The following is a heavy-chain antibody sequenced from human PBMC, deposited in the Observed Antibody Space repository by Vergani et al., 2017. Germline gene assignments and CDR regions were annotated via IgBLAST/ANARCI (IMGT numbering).Heavy chain of an antibody. Sequence: QVQLQESGPGLVKPSQTLSLTCTVSGGSLSSGGYYWSWIRQHPGKGLEWIGYIYYSGSTYYNPSLKSRVTISVDKSKNQFSLKLSSVTAADTAVYYCARDRFSMVRGVTVRAFDIWGQGTMVTVSS. J-gene: IGHJ3*02. CDR1: GGSLSSGGYY. CDR3: ARDRFSMVRGVTVRAFDI. D-gene: IGHD3-10*01. V-gene: IGHV4-31*03. CDR2: IYYSGST.